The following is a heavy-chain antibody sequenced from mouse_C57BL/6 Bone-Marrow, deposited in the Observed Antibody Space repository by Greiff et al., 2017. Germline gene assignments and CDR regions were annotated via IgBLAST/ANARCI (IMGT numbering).Heavy chain of an antibody. D-gene: IGHD1-1*01. J-gene: IGHJ2*01. CDR3: ARGDYYGSSYFDY. Sequence: VQLQQSGAELVRPGSSVKLSCKASGYTFTSYWMHWVKQRPIQGLEWIGNIDPSDSETHYNQKFKDKATLTVDKSSSTAYMQLSSLTSEDSAVYYCARGDYYGSSYFDYWGQGTTLTVSS. CDR1: GYTFTSYW. V-gene: IGHV1-52*01. CDR2: IDPSDSET.